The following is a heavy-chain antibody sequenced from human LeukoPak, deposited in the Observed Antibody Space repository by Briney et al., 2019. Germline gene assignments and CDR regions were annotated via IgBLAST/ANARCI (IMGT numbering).Heavy chain of an antibody. J-gene: IGHJ6*03. CDR3: AKGGGLTTSYYYYYYMDV. Sequence: GGSLRLSCAASGFTFSSYGMSWVRQAPGKGLEWVSAISGSGGSTYYADSVKGRFTISRDNSKNTLYLQMNSLRAEDTAVYYCAKGGGLTTSYYYYYYMDVWGKGTTVTISS. CDR2: ISGSGGST. V-gene: IGHV3-23*01. CDR1: GFTFSSYG. D-gene: IGHD4-11*01.